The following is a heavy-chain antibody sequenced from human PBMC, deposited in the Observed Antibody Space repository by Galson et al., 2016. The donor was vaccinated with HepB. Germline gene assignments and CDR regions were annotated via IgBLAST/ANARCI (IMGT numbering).Heavy chain of an antibody. CDR3: ARGHDYGDYSAT. CDR1: GFTVSSRY. CDR2: IYSAGSA. V-gene: IGHV3-53*01. D-gene: IGHD4-17*01. J-gene: IGHJ5*02. Sequence: SLRLSCAASGFTVSSRYMSWVRQAPGKGLEWVSAIYSAGSAYYADSVKGRFTISRDEFENTLYLQMNSLRADDTALYHCARGHDYGDYSATWGQGSLVIVSS.